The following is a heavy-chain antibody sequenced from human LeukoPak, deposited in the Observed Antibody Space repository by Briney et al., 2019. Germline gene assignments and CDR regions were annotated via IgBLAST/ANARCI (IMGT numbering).Heavy chain of an antibody. V-gene: IGHV4-4*09. D-gene: IGHD5-12*01. CDR2: IYTSGST. J-gene: IGHJ5*02. Sequence: SETLSLTCTVSGGPISSYYWSWLRQPPGKGLEWIGYIYTSGSTNYNPSLKSRVTISEDTSKNQFSLKLSSVTAADTAVYYCARHVQKWLHKNWLDPWGQGTLVTVSS. CDR1: GGPISSYY. CDR3: ARHVQKWLHKNWLDP.